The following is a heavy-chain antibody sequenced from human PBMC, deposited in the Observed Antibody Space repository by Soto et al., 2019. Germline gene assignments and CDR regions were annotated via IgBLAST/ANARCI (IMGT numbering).Heavy chain of an antibody. V-gene: IGHV1-69*01. D-gene: IGHD3-16*02. J-gene: IGHJ6*02. Sequence: GASVKVSCKASGGTFRSYAISWVRQAPGQGLEWVGGFIPIFGTANYAQKFQGRVTITADESTSTAYMELSSLRSEDTAVYYCARENSGDYVWGSYRHYYYYGMDVWGQGITVTVSS. CDR2: FIPIFGTA. CDR1: GGTFRSYA. CDR3: ARENSGDYVWGSYRHYYYYGMDV.